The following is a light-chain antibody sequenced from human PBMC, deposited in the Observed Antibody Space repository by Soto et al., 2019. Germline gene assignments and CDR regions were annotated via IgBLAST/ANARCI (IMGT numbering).Light chain of an antibody. CDR2: EVS. V-gene: IGLV2-14*01. CDR1: SSGVGGYNY. Sequence: QSVLTQPASVSGSPGQSITISCTGTSSGVGGYNYVSWYPQHPGKAPKLMIYEVSNRPSGVSNRFSGSKSGNTASLTISGLQAEDEADYYCSSYTSSSTLGVFGGGTKVTVL. J-gene: IGLJ2*01. CDR3: SSYTSSSTLGV.